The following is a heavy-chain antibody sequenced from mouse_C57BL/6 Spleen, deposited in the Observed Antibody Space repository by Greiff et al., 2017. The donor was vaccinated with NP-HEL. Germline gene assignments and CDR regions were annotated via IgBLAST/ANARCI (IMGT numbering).Heavy chain of an antibody. CDR1: GYTFTSYW. J-gene: IGHJ3*01. D-gene: IGHD3-1*01. Sequence: LVESGAELVRPGSSVKLSCKASGYTFTSYWMDWVKQRPGQGLEWIGNIYPSDSETHYNQKFKDKATLTVDKSSSTAYMQLSSLTSEDSAVYYCARSGAPGFAYWGQGTLVTVSA. V-gene: IGHV1-61*01. CDR3: ARSGAPGFAY. CDR2: IYPSDSET.